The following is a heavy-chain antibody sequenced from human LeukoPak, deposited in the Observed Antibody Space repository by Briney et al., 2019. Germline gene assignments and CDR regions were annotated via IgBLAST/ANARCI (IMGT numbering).Heavy chain of an antibody. D-gene: IGHD4-17*01. J-gene: IGHJ4*02. CDR3: VRESNGDYSDY. V-gene: IGHV4-59*01. Sequence: SETLSLTCTVSGGSISSYYWSWIRQPPGKGLEWIGYIYSSGSTSYNPSLKSRVTMSIDTSKNQFSLKVKSVTAADTAVYYCVRESNGDYSDYWGQGTLVTVSS. CDR1: GGSISSYY. CDR2: IYSSGST.